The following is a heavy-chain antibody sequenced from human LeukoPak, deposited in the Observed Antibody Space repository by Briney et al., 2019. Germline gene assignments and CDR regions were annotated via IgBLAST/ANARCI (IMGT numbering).Heavy chain of an antibody. CDR3: AKVRSTMIVVVPHGSDFDL. CDR1: GFNFSNYV. J-gene: IGHJ3*01. D-gene: IGHD3-22*01. CDR2: FSGSGGHA. V-gene: IGHV3-23*01. Sequence: TGGSLRLSCAASGFNFSNYVTGWVRQAPGKGLEWVSAFSGSGGHAYHADAVEGRFSISRDTSKNTLYLQMNSLRAEDTAVYYCAKVRSTMIVVVPHGSDFDLWGQGTMVTVSS.